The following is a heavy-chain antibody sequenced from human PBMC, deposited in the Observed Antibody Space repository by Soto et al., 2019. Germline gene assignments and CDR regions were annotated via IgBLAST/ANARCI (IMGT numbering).Heavy chain of an antibody. V-gene: IGHV1-18*01. CDR3: ARDTATALPDE. CDR2: ISAHNGNT. Sequence: QVQLVQSGAEVKKPGASVKVSCKASGYTFTSYGITWVRQAPGQGLEWMGWISAHNGNTKYAQKLQGRVNMTTDTATGTAYMEVRSLRYDDTAVYYCARDTATALPDEWGHGTLVSVSS. J-gene: IGHJ4*01. D-gene: IGHD5-18*01. CDR1: GYTFTSYG.